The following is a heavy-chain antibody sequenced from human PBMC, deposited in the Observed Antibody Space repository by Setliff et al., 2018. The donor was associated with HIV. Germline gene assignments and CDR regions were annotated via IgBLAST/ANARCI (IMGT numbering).Heavy chain of an antibody. D-gene: IGHD3-3*01. V-gene: IGHV3-21*06. J-gene: IGHJ6*03. CDR2: ITSSSKSA. CDR3: ARPGAEFDFWNGYFYYYYMDV. Sequence: GGSLRLSCAASGFTFSSYSMNWVRQAPGKGLEWVSSITSSSKSAYYADAVKGRFTISRDNAKNLLYLQMTNLTAEDTATYYCARPGAEFDFWNGYFYYYYMDVWGKGTAVTVSS. CDR1: GFTFSSYS.